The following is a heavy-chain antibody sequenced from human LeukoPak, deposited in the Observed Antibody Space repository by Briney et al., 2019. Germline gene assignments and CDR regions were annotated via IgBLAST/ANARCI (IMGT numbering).Heavy chain of an antibody. CDR1: GFTFSSYI. J-gene: IGHJ4*02. V-gene: IGHV3-23*01. D-gene: IGHD6-19*01. Sequence: GGSLRLSCAASGFTFSSYIMSWVRQAPGKGLEWVSSINGGGESTNYADSVKGRFTISRDNSKNTLDLQMNSLRAEDTATYCCAKGSTYSSGWFHDYWGQGTLITVSS. CDR2: INGGGEST. CDR3: AKGSTYSSGWFHDY.